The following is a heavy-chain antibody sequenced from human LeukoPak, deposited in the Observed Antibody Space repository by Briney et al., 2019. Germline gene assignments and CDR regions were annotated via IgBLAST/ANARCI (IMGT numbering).Heavy chain of an antibody. CDR1: GHTFTSYG. CDR2: ISAYNGNT. J-gene: IGHJ6*02. D-gene: IGHD3-9*01. Sequence: ASVKVSCKASGHTFTSYGISWVRQAPGQGLEWMGWISAYNGNTNYAQKLQGRVTMTTDTSTSTAYMELRSLRSDDTAVYYCARGEHYDILTGYPYYYYGMDVWGQGTTVTVSS. V-gene: IGHV1-18*01. CDR3: ARGEHYDILTGYPYYYYGMDV.